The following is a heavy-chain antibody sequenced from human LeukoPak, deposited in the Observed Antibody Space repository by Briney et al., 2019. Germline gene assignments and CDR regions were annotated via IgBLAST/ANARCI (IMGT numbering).Heavy chain of an antibody. CDR2: IFYSGRT. J-gene: IGHJ5*02. CDR1: GASVSSSSFY. D-gene: IGHD5-24*01. V-gene: IGHV4-39*07. Sequence: SETLSLTCTVAGASVSSSSFYWGWIRQAPGTGLEWIGTIFYSGRTHFNPSVKSRVTFSMDTSKNQFSLNLTSVTAADTAVYYCAKDRSQLHRRPLGWFDTWGQGTLVTVSS. CDR3: AKDRSQLHRRPLGWFDT.